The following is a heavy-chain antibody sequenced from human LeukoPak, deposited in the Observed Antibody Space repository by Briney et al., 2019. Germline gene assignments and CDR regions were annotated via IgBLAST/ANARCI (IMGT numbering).Heavy chain of an antibody. CDR3: TKEDRYVRSGSRVTFDY. CDR2: IYSGGST. D-gene: IGHD3-10*01. J-gene: IGHJ4*02. CDR1: GFTFSSYG. V-gene: IGHV3-NL1*01. Sequence: PGGSLRLSCAASGFTFSSYGMHWVRQAPGKGLEWVSAIYSGGSTYYADSVKGRFTISRDNSKNTLYLQMNSLRAEDTAVYYCTKEDRYVRSGSRVTFDYWGQGTLVTVSS.